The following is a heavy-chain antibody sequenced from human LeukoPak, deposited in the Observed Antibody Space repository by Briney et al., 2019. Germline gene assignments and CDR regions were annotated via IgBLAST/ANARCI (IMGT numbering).Heavy chain of an antibody. D-gene: IGHD3-10*01. CDR3: ASASYGSGTYAFDI. CDR2: ISSSSSYI. J-gene: IGHJ3*02. Sequence: GGSLRLSCAASGFTFSSYSMNWVRQAPGKGLEWVSSISSSSSYIYYADSVKGRFTISRDNAKNLLYLQMNSLRAEDTAVYYCASASYGSGTYAFDIWGQGTMVTVSS. CDR1: GFTFSSYS. V-gene: IGHV3-21*01.